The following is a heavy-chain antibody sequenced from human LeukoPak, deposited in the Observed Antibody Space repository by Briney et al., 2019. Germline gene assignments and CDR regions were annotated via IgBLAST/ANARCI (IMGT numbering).Heavy chain of an antibody. Sequence: GGSLRLSCAASGFTFSSYSMNWVRQAPGKGLEWVSYISSSSSTIYYADSVKGRFTISRDNAKNSLYLQMNSLRAEDTAVYYCARGRYSDYYYYMDVWGKGTTVTVSS. J-gene: IGHJ6*03. CDR2: ISSSSSTI. CDR3: ARGRYSDYYYYMDV. D-gene: IGHD6-13*01. CDR1: GFTFSSYS. V-gene: IGHV3-48*01.